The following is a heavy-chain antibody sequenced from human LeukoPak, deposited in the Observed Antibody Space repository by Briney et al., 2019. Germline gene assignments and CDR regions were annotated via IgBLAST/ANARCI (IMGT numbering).Heavy chain of an antibody. CDR3: AKDAGYSSSWYAGYFQH. Sequence: GGSLRLSCAASGFPFNVQTMSWVRQAPGKGLDWVASMRQDGSEIYYVDSVKGRFTISRDNPKNSLYLQMNSLRAEDTALYYCAKDAGYSSSWYAGYFQHWGQGTLVTVSS. CDR1: GFPFNVQT. D-gene: IGHD6-13*01. J-gene: IGHJ1*01. V-gene: IGHV3-7*03. CDR2: MRQDGSEI.